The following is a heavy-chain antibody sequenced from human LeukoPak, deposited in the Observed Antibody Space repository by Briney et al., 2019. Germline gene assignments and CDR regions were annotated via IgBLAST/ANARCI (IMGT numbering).Heavy chain of an antibody. CDR2: FTGSGGRT. D-gene: IGHD3-3*01. J-gene: IGHJ4*02. Sequence: GGSLRLSCAASGFTFNSYAMSWVRQAPGKGLEWVSGFTGSGGRTYYADPVKGRFTISRDNSKNTLYLQMNSLRAEDTAVYYCARGGYYGSGRYYFDSWGQGTLVTVSS. CDR3: ARGGYYGSGRYYFDS. CDR1: GFTFNSYA. V-gene: IGHV3-23*01.